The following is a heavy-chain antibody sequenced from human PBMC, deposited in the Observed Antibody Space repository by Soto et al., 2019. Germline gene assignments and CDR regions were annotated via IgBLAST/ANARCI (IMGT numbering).Heavy chain of an antibody. CDR2: IYSGGST. D-gene: IGHD1-26*01. CDR3: ARDRTPFKNEIYYDALDL. V-gene: IGHV3-66*01. CDR1: GFTVSSNY. J-gene: IGHJ3*01. Sequence: GGSLRLSCAASGFTVSSNYMSWVRQAPGKGLEWVSVIYSGGSTYYADSVKGRFTISRDNSKNTLYLQMNSLRAEDTAVYYCARDRTPFKNEIYYDALDLWGQGTMVTVSS.